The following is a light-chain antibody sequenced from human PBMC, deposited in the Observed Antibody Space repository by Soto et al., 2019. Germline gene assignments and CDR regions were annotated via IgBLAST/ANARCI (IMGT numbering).Light chain of an antibody. CDR1: SSNIGAGYD. V-gene: IGLV1-40*01. Sequence: QLVLTQPPSVSGAPGQRVTISCTGSSSNIGAGYDVHWYQQLPGTAPKLLIYVNSNRPSGVPDRFSGSKSGTSASLAITGLQAEDEAEYYCQSYDSSLSGSVIFGGGTKLTVL. CDR2: VNS. J-gene: IGLJ2*01. CDR3: QSYDSSLSGSVI.